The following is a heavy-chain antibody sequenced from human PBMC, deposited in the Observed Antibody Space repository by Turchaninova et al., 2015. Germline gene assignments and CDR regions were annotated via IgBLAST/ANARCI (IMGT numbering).Heavy chain of an antibody. J-gene: IGHJ6*03. D-gene: IGHD2-15*01. Sequence: QVQLQQWGAGLLKPSETLSLTCAVYGGSFSAYYWSWIRQPPGKGLEWIGEIHHGGSTNYNPSLKSRVTLSVDTSTNQFSRKLSSVNAAETAVYYCARYLGYCSGGSCYRYYHYYMDVWGKGTTVTVSS. CDR2: IHHGGST. CDR1: GGSFSAYY. CDR3: ARYLGYCSGGSCYRYYHYYMDV. V-gene: IGHV4-34*01.